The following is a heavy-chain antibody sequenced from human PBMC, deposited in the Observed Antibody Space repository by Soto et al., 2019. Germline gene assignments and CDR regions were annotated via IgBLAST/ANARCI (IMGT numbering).Heavy chain of an antibody. Sequence: VQLQESVPGLVKPSETLSLICTVSGGSISSDYLSWIRQPAGKGLEWIGRVYTSGYSNSNPSLTSRVTMSVATSKKQFSLNLSSVTAADTAVYYCAREPTTAGTVNWFDPWGQGTMVTVSS. CDR1: GGSISSDY. CDR2: VYTSGYS. V-gene: IGHV4-4*07. J-gene: IGHJ5*02. D-gene: IGHD6-13*01. CDR3: AREPTTAGTVNWFDP.